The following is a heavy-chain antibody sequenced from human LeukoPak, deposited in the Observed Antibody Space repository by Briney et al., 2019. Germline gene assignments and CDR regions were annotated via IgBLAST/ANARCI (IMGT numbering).Heavy chain of an antibody. CDR2: IYYSGST. Sequence: SETLSLTCTVSGGSMSPYHWGWLRQPPGKGLEWTGYIYYSGSTNYNPSLKSRVTISVDTSKNQFSLKLRSVTAADTAVYYCARHIPGNPYFDYWGHGTLVTVSS. V-gene: IGHV4-59*08. D-gene: IGHD2/OR15-2a*01. J-gene: IGHJ4*01. CDR3: ARHIPGNPYFDY. CDR1: GGSMSPYH.